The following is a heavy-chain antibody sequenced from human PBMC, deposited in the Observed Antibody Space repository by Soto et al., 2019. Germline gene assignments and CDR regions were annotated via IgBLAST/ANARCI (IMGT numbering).Heavy chain of an antibody. Sequence: SETLSLTCTVSGGSISSYYWSWIRQPPGKGLEWIGYIYYSGSTNYNPSLKSRVTISVDTSKNPFSLKLSSVTAADTAVYYCARVPVVVVPAAIAYYYGMDVWGQGTTVTVS. CDR1: GGSISSYY. D-gene: IGHD2-2*02. CDR2: IYYSGST. V-gene: IGHV4-59*01. J-gene: IGHJ6*02. CDR3: ARVPVVVVPAAIAYYYGMDV.